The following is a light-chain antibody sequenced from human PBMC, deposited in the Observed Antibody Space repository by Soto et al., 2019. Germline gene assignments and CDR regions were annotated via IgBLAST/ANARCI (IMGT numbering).Light chain of an antibody. J-gene: IGKJ4*01. CDR3: QQRSNWPALT. Sequence: IVFTLSPCTLSLSTGERATLSCRASHSVSNNYLAWYQQKPGQAPRLLIYDASNRATGIPARFSGSGSGTDFTLTISSLGPEDFAVYYCQQRSNWPALTFGGGTKVDIK. CDR1: HSVSNNY. V-gene: IGKV3-11*01. CDR2: DAS.